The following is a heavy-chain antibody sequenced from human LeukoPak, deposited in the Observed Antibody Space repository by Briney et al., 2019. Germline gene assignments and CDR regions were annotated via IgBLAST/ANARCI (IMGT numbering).Heavy chain of an antibody. D-gene: IGHD6-6*01. Sequence: GGSLRLSCAASGFTFSSYSMDWVRQAPGKGLEWVSSISSSSSYIYYADSVKGRFTISRDNAKNSLYLQMNSLRAEDTAVYYCARALSRSSSSVDYWGQGTLVTVSS. CDR1: GFTFSSYS. CDR2: ISSSSSYI. V-gene: IGHV3-21*01. J-gene: IGHJ4*02. CDR3: ARALSRSSSSVDY.